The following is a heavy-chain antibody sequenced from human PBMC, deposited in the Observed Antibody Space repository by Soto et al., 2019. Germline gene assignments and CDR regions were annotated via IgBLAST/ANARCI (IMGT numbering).Heavy chain of an antibody. V-gene: IGHV3-11*06. Sequence: LILSLAASGFTNSDYYMSLIRQAPGKGLEWVSYISSSSSYTNYADSVKGRFTISRDNAKNSLYLQMNSLSAEDTAVYYCAREDDYVWGSYRPQGAFDIWGQGTMVTVSS. CDR1: GFTNSDYY. D-gene: IGHD3-16*02. CDR2: ISSSSSYT. J-gene: IGHJ3*02. CDR3: AREDDYVWGSYRPQGAFDI.